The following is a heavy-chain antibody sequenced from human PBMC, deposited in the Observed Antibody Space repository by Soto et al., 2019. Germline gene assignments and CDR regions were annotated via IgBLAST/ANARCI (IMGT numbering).Heavy chain of an antibody. CDR1: GGSISSYY. J-gene: IGHJ4*02. CDR2: FHYSGSP. D-gene: IGHD4-4*01. CDR3: ARDPSNSYYFDY. V-gene: IGHV4-59*01. Sequence: SETLSLTCTVSGGSISSYYWSWIRQPPGKGLECIGYFHYSGSPNYNPSLKSRVTISVDTSKNQFSLKLSSVTAADTAVYYCARDPSNSYYFDYWGRGTLVTVSS.